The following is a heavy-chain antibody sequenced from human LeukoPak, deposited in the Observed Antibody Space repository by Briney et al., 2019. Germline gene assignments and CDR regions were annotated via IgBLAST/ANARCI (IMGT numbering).Heavy chain of an antibody. CDR2: ISGSGGGT. Sequence: GGSLRLSCAASGFTFSSYAMSWVRQAPGKGLEWVSAISGSGGGTQYADSVKGRFTISRDNSKNTLYLQMNSLRAEDTAVYYCANVKHYSYDLDTWGQGTTVTVSS. V-gene: IGHV3-23*01. CDR1: GFTFSSYA. J-gene: IGHJ6*02. CDR3: ANVKHYSYDLDT.